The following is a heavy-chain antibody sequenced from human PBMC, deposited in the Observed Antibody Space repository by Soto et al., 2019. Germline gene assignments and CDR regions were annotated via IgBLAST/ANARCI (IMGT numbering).Heavy chain of an antibody. J-gene: IGHJ4*02. V-gene: IGHV4-34*01. D-gene: IGHD4-17*01. Sequence: SETLSLTCAVYGGSFSGYYWSWILQPPGKGLEWIGEINHSGSTNYNPSLKSRVTISVDTSKNQFSLKLSSVTAADTAVYYCARGTTWDYWGQGTLVTVSS. CDR3: ARGTTWDY. CDR2: INHSGST. CDR1: GGSFSGYY.